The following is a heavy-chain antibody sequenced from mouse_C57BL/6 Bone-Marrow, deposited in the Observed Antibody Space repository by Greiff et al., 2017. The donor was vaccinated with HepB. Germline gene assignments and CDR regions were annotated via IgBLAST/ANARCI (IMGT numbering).Heavy chain of an antibody. V-gene: IGHV14-2*01. Sequence: VHVKQSGAELVKPGASVKLSCTASGFNIKDYYMHWVKQRTEQGLEWIGRIDPEDGETKYAPKFQGKATITADTSSNTAYLQLSSLTSEDTAVYYCARGDSSGYGAMDYWGQGTSVTVSS. D-gene: IGHD3-2*02. CDR1: GFNIKDYY. CDR2: IDPEDGET. CDR3: ARGDSSGYGAMDY. J-gene: IGHJ4*01.